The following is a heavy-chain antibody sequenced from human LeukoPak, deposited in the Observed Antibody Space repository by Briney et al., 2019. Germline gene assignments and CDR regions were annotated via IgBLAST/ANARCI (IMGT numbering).Heavy chain of an antibody. CDR1: GFTFSRYA. CDR3: ARLPIAVADSFDY. J-gene: IGHJ4*02. CDR2: IDGSGGAI. Sequence: GGSLRLSCGASGFTFSRYAMSWVRQAPGKGLQWVSQIDGSGGAIYYADSVRGRFTISRDNSKNTLFLEMNSLRAEDTAVYYCARLPIAVADSFDYWGQGALVTVSS. V-gene: IGHV3-23*01. D-gene: IGHD6-19*01.